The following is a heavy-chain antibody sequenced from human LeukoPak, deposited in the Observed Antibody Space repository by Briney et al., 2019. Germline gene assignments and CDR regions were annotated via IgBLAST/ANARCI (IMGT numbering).Heavy chain of an antibody. CDR2: IYYSGST. Sequence: SETLSLTCTVSGGSISSSSYYWGWVRQPPGKGLEWIGSIYYSGSTYYNPSLKSRVTISVDTSKNHFSLKLSSVTAADTAVYYCARDFRGGYDFWSGYYTPYYFDYWGQGTLVTVSP. V-gene: IGHV4-39*07. CDR3: ARDFRGGYDFWSGYYTPYYFDY. J-gene: IGHJ4*02. D-gene: IGHD3-3*01. CDR1: GGSISSSSYY.